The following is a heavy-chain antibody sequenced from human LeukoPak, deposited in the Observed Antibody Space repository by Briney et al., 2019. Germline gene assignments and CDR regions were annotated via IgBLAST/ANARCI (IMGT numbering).Heavy chain of an antibody. V-gene: IGHV3-23*01. CDR2: ITPNADRT. CDR3: AIMHGYYDGSGYWVQ. D-gene: IGHD3-22*01. CDR1: GFTFGSYG. Sequence: GRSLRLSCAASGFTFGSYGMSWVRQAPGKGLEWVSFITPNADRTSYADSVEGRFTISRDNPRNTLYMQMTSLRDEDTAVYYCAIMHGYYDGSGYWVQWGQGTLVTVSS. J-gene: IGHJ1*01.